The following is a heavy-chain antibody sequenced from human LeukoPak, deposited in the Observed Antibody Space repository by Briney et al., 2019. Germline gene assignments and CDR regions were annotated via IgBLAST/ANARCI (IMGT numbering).Heavy chain of an antibody. V-gene: IGHV4-59*02. Sequence: SETLSLTCVVSGASVSSSHWNWIRQLPGKRLEWIGCLSYTGKTDYNPSLTSRVTISLDTSKNRVSLKLRSVTPADTAVYYCSEGYFEPFDHWGQGTLVTVSS. CDR3: SEGYFEPFDH. D-gene: IGHD2/OR15-2a*01. CDR2: LSYTGKT. J-gene: IGHJ4*02. CDR1: GASVSSSH.